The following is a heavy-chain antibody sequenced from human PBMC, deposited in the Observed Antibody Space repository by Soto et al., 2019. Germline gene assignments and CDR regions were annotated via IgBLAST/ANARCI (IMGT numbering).Heavy chain of an antibody. V-gene: IGHV3-33*01. CDR2: IWYDGSNK. CDR1: GFTFSSHG. D-gene: IGHD6-19*01. J-gene: IGHJ4*02. Sequence: QVQLEESGGGVVQPGRSLRLSCAASGFTFSSHGMHWVRQAPGKGLEWVAVIWYDGSNKYYADSVKGRFTISRDDSKNMVYLQMNSLRAEDTAVYYCVRDGWYSIQAPYWGQGTLVTVSS. CDR3: VRDGWYSIQAPY.